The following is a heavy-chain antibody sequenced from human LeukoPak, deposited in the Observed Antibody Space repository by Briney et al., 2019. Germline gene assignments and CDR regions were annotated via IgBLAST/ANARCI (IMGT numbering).Heavy chain of an antibody. J-gene: IGHJ4*02. CDR3: ARHSSWYGTFHY. V-gene: IGHV4-39*01. CDR1: GGSISNSSYY. Sequence: LETLSLTCTVSGGSISNSSYYWGWIRQPPGKGLDWIGSIYYTGTTYYNPSLKSRVTISIDTAKNQFPLKLTSVTAADTALYYCARHSSWYGTFHYWGQGTLVTVSS. D-gene: IGHD6-13*01. CDR2: IYYTGTT.